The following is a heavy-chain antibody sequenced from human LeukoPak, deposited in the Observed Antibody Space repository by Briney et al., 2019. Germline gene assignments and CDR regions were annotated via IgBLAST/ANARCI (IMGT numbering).Heavy chain of an antibody. CDR2: INPSSGST. V-gene: IGHV1-46*01. CDR3: ARGYTYGDY. D-gene: IGHD5-18*01. Sequence: ASAKVSCKASGYTFTSYYMHWVRQAPGQGLEWMGIINPSSGSTSYAQNFQGRVTMTRDTSSSTVNMELSSLRSEETAVYYCARGYTYGDYWGQGTLVTVSS. CDR1: GYTFTSYY. J-gene: IGHJ4*02.